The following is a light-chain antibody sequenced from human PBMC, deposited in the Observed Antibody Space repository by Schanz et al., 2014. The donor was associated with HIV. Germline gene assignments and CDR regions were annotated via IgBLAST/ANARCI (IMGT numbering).Light chain of an antibody. CDR3: QQYNDWPPRWT. V-gene: IGKV3-15*01. CDR2: SAS. Sequence: ETVMTQSPATLSVSPGESATLSCRASQSVSSNLAWYQQKPGQPPRLLIYSASTRATGIPSRFSGSGSGTEFSLIISSLQSEDFAVYYCQQYNDWPPRWTFGQGTKVEIK. CDR1: QSVSSN. J-gene: IGKJ1*01.